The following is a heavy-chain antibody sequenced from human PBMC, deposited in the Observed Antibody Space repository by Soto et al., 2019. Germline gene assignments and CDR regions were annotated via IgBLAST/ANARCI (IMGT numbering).Heavy chain of an antibody. CDR1: GGSISSYY. Sequence: PSETLSLTCTVSGGSISSYYWSWIRQPPGKGLEWIGYIYYSGSTNYNPSLKSRVTISVDTSKNQFSLKLSSVTAADTAVYYCAXVRGIALLPYYYYGMDVWGQGTTVTVSS. CDR2: IYYSGST. J-gene: IGHJ6*02. D-gene: IGHD6-13*01. CDR3: AXVRGIALLPYYYYGMDV. V-gene: IGHV4-59*01.